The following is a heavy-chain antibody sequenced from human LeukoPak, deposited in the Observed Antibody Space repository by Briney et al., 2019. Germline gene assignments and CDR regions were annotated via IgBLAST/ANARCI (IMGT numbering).Heavy chain of an antibody. V-gene: IGHV3-53*01. CDR1: GFTVSSNY. CDR3: ARGHTAMVTGHFQY. Sequence: GGSLRLSCAASGFTVSSNYMNWVRQAPGTGLEWVSVIYSGGSTYYADSVRGRFTISRDNSKNTLYLQMNSLRAEDTAVYYCARGHTAMVTGHFQYWGQGTLVTVSS. D-gene: IGHD5-18*01. CDR2: IYSGGST. J-gene: IGHJ1*01.